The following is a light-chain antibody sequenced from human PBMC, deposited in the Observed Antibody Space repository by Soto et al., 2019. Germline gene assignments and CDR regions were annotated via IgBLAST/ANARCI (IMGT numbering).Light chain of an antibody. CDR2: EVS. CDR3: CSYAGSSTLYA. J-gene: IGLJ1*01. V-gene: IGLV2-23*02. CDR1: SSDVGSYKL. Sequence: QSVLTQPASVSGSPGQSITISCTGTSSDVGSYKLVSWYQQHPGKAPKLMIYEVSKRPSGVSNRFSGSKSGNTASLTISGLQAEDEADYYCCSYAGSSTLYAFGTGTKVTVL.